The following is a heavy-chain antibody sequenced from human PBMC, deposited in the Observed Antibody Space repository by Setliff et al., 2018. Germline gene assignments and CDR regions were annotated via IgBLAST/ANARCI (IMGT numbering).Heavy chain of an antibody. CDR1: GGSLSSGPYY. CDR3: AGGRLLYVGDSHYFDN. V-gene: IGHV4-61*09. CDR2: IYTSGTT. J-gene: IGHJ4*02. Sequence: SETLSLTCTVPGGSLSSGPYYWTWVRQPAGKGLEWIGHIYTSGTTNYSPSLRSRVTISADTSKNQFSLQLNSVTATDTAVYYCAGGRLLYVGDSHYFDNWGQGTLVTVSS. D-gene: IGHD4-17*01.